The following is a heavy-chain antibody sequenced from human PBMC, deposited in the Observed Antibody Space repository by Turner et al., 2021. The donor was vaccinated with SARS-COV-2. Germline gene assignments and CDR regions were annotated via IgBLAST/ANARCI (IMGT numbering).Heavy chain of an antibody. V-gene: IGHV1-46*03. D-gene: IGHD3-10*01. CDR1: GYIFINYY. Sequence: QVQLVQSGAEVKKPGASVKVSCKASGYIFINYYIHWVRQAPGQGPEWVGIINPSGGGTRYAQKFRGRVTMTRDTSTSTVSMELSSLRSEDTAVYYCARGELWSFSSYDNWGQGTLVTVSS. J-gene: IGHJ4*02. CDR3: ARGELWSFSSYDN. CDR2: INPSGGGT.